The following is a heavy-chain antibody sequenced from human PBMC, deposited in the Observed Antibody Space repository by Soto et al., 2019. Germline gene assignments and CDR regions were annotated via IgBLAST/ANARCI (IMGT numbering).Heavy chain of an antibody. Sequence: QVQLQQSGPGLVKPSETLSLTCTVSSGPSSSHNWGWIRQPPGRGLEWIGYVYYTGCTSYNPSLKSRVTISADTSTNHISLTLSSVTAADTAVYYCVRQGIGNLHGLVDVWGQGTTVSVSS. D-gene: IGHD1-1*01. V-gene: IGHV4-59*08. J-gene: IGHJ6*02. CDR3: VRQGIGNLHGLVDV. CDR1: SGPSSSHN. CDR2: VYYTGCT.